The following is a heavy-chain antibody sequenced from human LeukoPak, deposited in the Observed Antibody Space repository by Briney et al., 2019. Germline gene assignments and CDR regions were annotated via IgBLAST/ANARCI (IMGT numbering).Heavy chain of an antibody. CDR1: GFTFSTSW. D-gene: IGHD2-2*01. Sequence: PGGSLRLSCAASGFTFSTSWMTWVRQAPGKGLEWVANIKQDGSEKHYVDSVKGRFTISRDNAKNSLYLQMNSLRAEDTAVYYCARGYCSSTSCYWYFDLWGRGTLVTVSS. CDR2: IKQDGSEK. CDR3: ARGYCSSTSCYWYFDL. J-gene: IGHJ2*01. V-gene: IGHV3-7*01.